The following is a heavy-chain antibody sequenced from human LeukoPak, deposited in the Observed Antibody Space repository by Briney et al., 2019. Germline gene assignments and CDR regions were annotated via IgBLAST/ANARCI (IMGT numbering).Heavy chain of an antibody. CDR2: MNPNSGNT. Sequence: GASVKVSCKASGYTFTSYDINWVRQATGQGLEWMGWMNPNSGNTGYAQKFQGRVTMTRNTSISTAYMELSSLRSEDTAVYYCARGWIQCGDYGFQRAFDIWGQGTMVTVSS. CDR3: ARGWIQCGDYGFQRAFDI. J-gene: IGHJ3*02. D-gene: IGHD4-17*01. V-gene: IGHV1-8*01. CDR1: GYTFTSYD.